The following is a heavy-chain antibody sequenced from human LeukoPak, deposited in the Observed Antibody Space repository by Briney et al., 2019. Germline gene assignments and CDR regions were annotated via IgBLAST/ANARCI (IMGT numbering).Heavy chain of an antibody. Sequence: SETLSLTCTVSGGSISSYYWSWIRQPPGKGLEWIGYIYYSGSANYHPSLKSRVTISVDTSKNRFSLRLSSVTAADTAVYFCARRAYSAAYWKHFDYWGQGTLVTVSS. CDR2: IYYSGSA. CDR1: GGSISSYY. D-gene: IGHD1-1*01. V-gene: IGHV4-59*08. J-gene: IGHJ4*02. CDR3: ARRAYSAAYWKHFDY.